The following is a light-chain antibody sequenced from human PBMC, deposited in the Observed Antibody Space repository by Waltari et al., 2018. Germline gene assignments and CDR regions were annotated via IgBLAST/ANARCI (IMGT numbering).Light chain of an antibody. CDR3: QQYNNWPPWT. CDR2: GAS. CDR1: QSVSSN. V-gene: IGKV3-15*01. Sequence: EIVMTQSPATLSVSPGERATLSCRASQSVSSNLAWYQQKPGQAPSLLIYGASTRATGIPARFSGSGSGTEFTLTISSLQSEDFAVYYCQQYNNWPPWTFGRGPKV. J-gene: IGKJ1*01.